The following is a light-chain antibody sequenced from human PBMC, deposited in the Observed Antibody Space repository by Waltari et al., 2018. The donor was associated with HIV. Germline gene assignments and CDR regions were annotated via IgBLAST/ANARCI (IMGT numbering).Light chain of an antibody. Sequence: IVLTQSPGTLSLSPGQRATLSCRASLSVRSNYLAWYQQKPGQAPRLLIYGASTRATGIPDRISGSGSGTDYTLTISRLEPEDFAVYYCQQYTNSAFTFGPGTKVDIK. CDR2: GAS. CDR1: LSVRSNY. CDR3: QQYTNSAFT. V-gene: IGKV3-20*01. J-gene: IGKJ3*01.